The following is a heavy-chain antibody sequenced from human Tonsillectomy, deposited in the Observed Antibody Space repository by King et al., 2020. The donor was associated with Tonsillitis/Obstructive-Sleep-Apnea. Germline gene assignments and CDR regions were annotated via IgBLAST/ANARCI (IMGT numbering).Heavy chain of an antibody. D-gene: IGHD3-3*01. J-gene: IGHJ4*02. Sequence: QVQLQESGPGLVKPSETLSLTCTVSGGSISSYYWSWIRKPPGKGLEWIGYSYYRGSTNYNPSLKSRVTISVDTSKNQFSLKLSSVTAADTAVYYCASYYDFWSGYPYWGQGTLVTVSS. V-gene: IGHV4-59*01. CDR3: ASYYDFWSGYPY. CDR1: GGSISSYY. CDR2: SYYRGST.